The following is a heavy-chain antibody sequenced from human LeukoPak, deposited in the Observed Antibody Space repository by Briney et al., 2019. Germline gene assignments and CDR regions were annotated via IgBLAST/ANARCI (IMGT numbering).Heavy chain of an antibody. CDR2: ISYDGSNK. V-gene: IGHV3-30*18. Sequence: PGGSLRLSCAASGFSFDDYAMHWVRQAPGKGLEWVAVISYDGSNKYYADSVKGRFTISRDNSKNTLYLQMNSLRAEGTAVYYCAKSARAIQLWLLDYWGQGTLVTASS. CDR1: GFSFDDYA. CDR3: AKSARAIQLWLLDY. D-gene: IGHD5-18*01. J-gene: IGHJ4*02.